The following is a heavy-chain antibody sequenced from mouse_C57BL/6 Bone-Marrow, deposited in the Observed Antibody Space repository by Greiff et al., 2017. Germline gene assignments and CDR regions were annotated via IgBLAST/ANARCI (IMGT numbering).Heavy chain of an antibody. Sequence: VQLQQSGPELVKPGASVKISCKASGYSFTDYNMNWVKQSNGKSLEWIGVINPNNGTTSYNQKFKGKATLTVDQSSSTAYMQLNSLPSEDSAVYYGARGYDYDYAMDYWGQGTAVTVSS. CDR3: ARGYDYDYAMDY. V-gene: IGHV1-39*01. CDR1: GYSFTDYN. D-gene: IGHD2-4*01. J-gene: IGHJ4*01. CDR2: INPNNGTT.